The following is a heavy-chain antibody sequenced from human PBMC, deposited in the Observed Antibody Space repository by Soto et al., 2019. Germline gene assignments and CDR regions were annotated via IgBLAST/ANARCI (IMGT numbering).Heavy chain of an antibody. D-gene: IGHD2-2*01. J-gene: IGHJ6*03. CDR2: IKSKTNGGTT. CDR1: GFTFSNAW. CDR3: TTDHGCSSTSCYPSYYYYYYMDV. Sequence: GGSLRLSCAAPGFTFSNAWMSWVHQAPGKGLEWVGRIKSKTNGGTTDYAAPVKGRFTISRDDSKNTPYLQINSLKTKDTAVYYCTTDHGCSSTSCYPSYYYYYYMDVWGKGTTVTVSS. V-gene: IGHV3-15*01.